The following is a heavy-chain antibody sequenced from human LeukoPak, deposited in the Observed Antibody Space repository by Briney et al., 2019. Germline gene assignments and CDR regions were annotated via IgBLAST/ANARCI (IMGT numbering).Heavy chain of an antibody. CDR1: GFTFGGYS. J-gene: IGHJ4*02. V-gene: IGHV3-9*01. CDR2: INRNRGTI. D-gene: IGHD2-21*02. Sequence: GGSLRLSCAPAGFTFGGYSMQWVRQAPGKGLEWVSGINRNRGTIGYADSVKGRFTISRDNAKNSLYLQMNSLRAEDTALYYCTKMRRGGDGLDIWGQGTLVTVSA. CDR3: TKMRRGGDGLDI.